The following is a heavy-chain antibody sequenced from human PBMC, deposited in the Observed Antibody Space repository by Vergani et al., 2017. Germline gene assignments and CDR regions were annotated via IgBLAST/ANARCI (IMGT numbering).Heavy chain of an antibody. D-gene: IGHD2-2*01. CDR1: GFTFGDYA. Sequence: VQLVESGGGLVKPGRSLRLSCTASGFTFGDYAMSWFRQAPGKGLEWVGFIRSKAYGGTTEYAASVKGRFTISRDDSKSIAYLQMNSLKTEDTAVYYCTRGGGVPAAIGNYGMDVWGQGTTVTVSS. V-gene: IGHV3-49*05. CDR3: TRGGGVPAAIGNYGMDV. J-gene: IGHJ6*02. CDR2: IRSKAYGGTT.